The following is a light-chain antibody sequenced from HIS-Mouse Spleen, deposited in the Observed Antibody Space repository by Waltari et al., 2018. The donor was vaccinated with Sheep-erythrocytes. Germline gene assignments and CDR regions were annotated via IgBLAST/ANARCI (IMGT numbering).Light chain of an antibody. V-gene: IGLV2-11*01. CDR3: CSYAGSYNHV. J-gene: IGLJ1*01. CDR2: DVS. CDR1: SSDVGGYNY. Sequence: QSALTQPRSVSGSPGQSVTISCTGTSSDVGGYNYVSWYQQHPGKAPKLMIYDVSKRPSWVPDRFSGSKSGNTASLTISGLQAEDEADYYCCSYAGSYNHVFATGTKLTVL.